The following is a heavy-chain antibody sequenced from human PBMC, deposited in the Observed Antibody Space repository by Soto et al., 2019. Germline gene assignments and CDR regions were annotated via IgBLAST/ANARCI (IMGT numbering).Heavy chain of an antibody. J-gene: IGHJ6*02. Sequence: QVQLQESGPGLVKPSQTLSLTCTVSGGSISSGGYYWTWIRQQPGKGLEWIGYIYYSGSTHYNPSLKRRVTMSVDTSKIQFSLKLSSVTAADTAVYYCARGCGGDGHYGMDVWGQGTTVTVSS. D-gene: IGHD2-21*02. V-gene: IGHV4-31*03. CDR2: IYYSGST. CDR3: ARGCGGDGHYGMDV. CDR1: GGSISSGGYY.